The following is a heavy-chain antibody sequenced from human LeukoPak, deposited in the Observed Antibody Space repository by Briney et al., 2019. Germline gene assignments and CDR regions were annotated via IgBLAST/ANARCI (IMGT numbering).Heavy chain of an antibody. CDR3: ARDLDYYGMDV. Sequence: GESLRLSCAASGFTFSDYYMSWIRQAPGKGLEWVSYISSSGSTIYYADSVKGRFTISRDNAKNSLYLQMDSLRAEDTAVYYCARDLDYYGMDVWGQGTTVTVSS. CDR1: GFTFSDYY. J-gene: IGHJ6*02. CDR2: ISSSGSTI. V-gene: IGHV3-11*01.